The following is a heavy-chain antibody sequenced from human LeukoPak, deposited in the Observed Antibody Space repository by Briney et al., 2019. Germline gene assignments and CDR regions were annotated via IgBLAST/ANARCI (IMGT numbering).Heavy chain of an antibody. CDR1: GFTFSDYS. V-gene: IGHV3-11*04. D-gene: IGHD6-19*01. Sequence: GGSLRLSCAASGFTFSDYSLTWIRQAPGKGLERVSYISSSGSTIYYADSVKGRFTISRDNAKNSLYLQMNSLRAEDTAVYYCARGKYSSGWYGDYWGQGTLVTVSS. CDR3: ARGKYSSGWYGDY. CDR2: ISSSGSTI. J-gene: IGHJ4*02.